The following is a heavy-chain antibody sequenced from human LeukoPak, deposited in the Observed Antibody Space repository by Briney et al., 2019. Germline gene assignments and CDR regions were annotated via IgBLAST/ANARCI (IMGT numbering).Heavy chain of an antibody. CDR2: IKQDGSEK. J-gene: IGHJ4*02. CDR1: GGSFSDYY. D-gene: IGHD1-26*01. V-gene: IGHV3-7*01. Sequence: ETLSLTCAVYGGSFSDYYWSWVRQAPGKGLEWVANIKQDGSEKYYVDSVKGRFTISRDNAKNSLYLQMNSLRAEDTAVYYCARDVGWELHLDYWGQGTLVTVSS. CDR3: ARDVGWELHLDY.